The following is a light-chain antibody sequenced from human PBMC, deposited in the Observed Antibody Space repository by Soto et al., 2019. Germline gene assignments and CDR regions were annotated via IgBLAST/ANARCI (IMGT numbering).Light chain of an antibody. CDR3: QQRSSWWT. V-gene: IGKV3-11*01. CDR1: QSVSSY. CDR2: DAS. Sequence: EIVLTQSPATLSLSPGERATLSCRASQSVSSYLAWNQHKPGQAPRLLIYDASNRATGIPARFSGSGSGTDFALTISSLEAEDSAVYYCQQRSSWWTVGQETKVEIK. J-gene: IGKJ1*01.